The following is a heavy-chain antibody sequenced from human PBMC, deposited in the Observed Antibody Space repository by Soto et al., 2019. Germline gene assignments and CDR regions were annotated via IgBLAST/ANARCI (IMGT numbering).Heavy chain of an antibody. CDR2: ISYDGSNK. CDR1: GFTFSSYG. Sequence: QAQLVESGGGVVQPGRSLSLSCSASGFTFSSYGMHWVRQPPGKGLEWVAVISYDGSNKYYADSVKGRFTISRDNSKNTLYLQINSLIAEDKAVYYCAKGGDIVLMVYAIYFDYCGEGTLVTVSA. J-gene: IGHJ4*02. D-gene: IGHD2-8*01. V-gene: IGHV3-30*18. CDR3: AKGGDIVLMVYAIYFDY.